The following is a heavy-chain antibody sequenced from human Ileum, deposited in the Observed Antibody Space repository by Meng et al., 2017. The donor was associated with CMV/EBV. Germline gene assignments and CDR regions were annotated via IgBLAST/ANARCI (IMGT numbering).Heavy chain of an antibody. CDR1: VETFRRYG. J-gene: IGHJ4*02. CDR3: ARDRGDGYFDY. V-gene: IGHV1-69*01. Sequence: GEDGEHTVCSVKCSWKDPVETFRRYGSRWARQDPGVAGEWKGWIIHIFGTANDAKQFQGRVRITADESTSTAYMELSSLRSEDTAVYYCARDRGDGYFDYWGQGTLVTVSS. D-gene: IGHD7-27*01. CDR2: IIHIFGTA.